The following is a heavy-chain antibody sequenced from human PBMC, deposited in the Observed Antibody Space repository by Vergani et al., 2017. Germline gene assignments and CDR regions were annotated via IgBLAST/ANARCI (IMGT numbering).Heavy chain of an antibody. CDR2: INSKSGAT. CDR3: TRDRLDDSYAYFDY. Sequence: QVQLVQSGAEVKKPGASVRVSCKGYGYFFSGYFMHWVRQAPGQGLEWMGWINSKSGATNSAQKFQGRVTLTRDTTISTAYMELSSLTSDDTAVYYCTRDRLDDSYAYFDYWGQGTLVTVSP. J-gene: IGHJ4*02. D-gene: IGHD3-16*01. CDR1: GYFFSGYF. V-gene: IGHV1-2*02.